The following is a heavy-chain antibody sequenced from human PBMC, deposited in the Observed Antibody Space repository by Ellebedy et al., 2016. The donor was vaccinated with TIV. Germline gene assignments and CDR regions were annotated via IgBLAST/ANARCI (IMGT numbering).Heavy chain of an antibody. V-gene: IGHV3-53*01. CDR2: IHTGGDT. J-gene: IGHJ3*02. CDR3: ARRITGTYGDDALDI. D-gene: IGHD1-20*01. CDR1: GFTVSYTY. Sequence: GGSLRFSCAASGFTVSYTYMSWVRQAPGKGLEWVSVIHTGGDTYYADSVKGRFTISRDSSQNTLYLQMNSLRAEDTAVYYCARRITGTYGDDALDIWGQGTMVTVSS.